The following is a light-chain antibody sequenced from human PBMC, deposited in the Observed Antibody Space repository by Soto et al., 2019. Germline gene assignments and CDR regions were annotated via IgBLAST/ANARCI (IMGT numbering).Light chain of an antibody. CDR1: SNEVGSYNL. V-gene: IGLV2-23*02. CDR3: CAYAGTRTVV. J-gene: IGLJ2*01. Sequence: QSALTQPASVSGSPGQSITISCTGTSNEVGSYNLVSWYQQRPGRAPKLMIYDVFKRLSGVSDRFSGSKSGNTASLTISGLQAEDEAEYHCCAYAGTRTVVFGGGTKLTVL. CDR2: DVF.